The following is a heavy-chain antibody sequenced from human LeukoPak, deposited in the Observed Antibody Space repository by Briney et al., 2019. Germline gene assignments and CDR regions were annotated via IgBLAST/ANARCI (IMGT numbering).Heavy chain of an antibody. CDR2: IYSGGTR. CDR3: ARLISLAGTGAFDL. D-gene: IGHD6-19*01. V-gene: IGHV3-66*01. Sequence: GGSLRLSCAASAFTFSSNYMTWVRQAPGKGLEWVSVIYSGGTRYYADSVPGRFPISTDNSNNPLYLQMNTLRAEDTAVYYCARLISLAGTGAFDLWGQGTMVTVSS. J-gene: IGHJ3*01. CDR1: AFTFSSNY.